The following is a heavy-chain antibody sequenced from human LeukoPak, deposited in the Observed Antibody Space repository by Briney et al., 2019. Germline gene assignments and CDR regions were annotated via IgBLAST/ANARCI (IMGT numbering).Heavy chain of an antibody. CDR3: ARDPGWGAADY. CDR2: INPDGRVT. J-gene: IGHJ4*02. V-gene: IGHV3-7*01. Sequence: VGSLRLSCAVSGFTLSTSWMSWVRLAPGKGLEWVGDINPDGRVTFSAASVKGRFTISGDNAKNSVYLQMNSLRVEDTAVYYCARDPGWGAADYWGQGTLVTVSS. D-gene: IGHD7-27*01. CDR1: GFTLSTSW.